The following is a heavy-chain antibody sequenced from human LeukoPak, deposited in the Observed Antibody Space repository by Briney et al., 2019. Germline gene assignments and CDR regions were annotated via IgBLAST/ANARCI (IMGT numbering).Heavy chain of an antibody. CDR3: AKGPNYFDS. CDR1: GFGFSNYW. Sequence: GGSLRLSCAASGFGFSNYWMHWVRQAPGKGLVWVTCMNSDGSATYYADSVQGRFTISRDNAKNTLYLQMNSLKAEDTAMYFCAKGPNYFDSWGQGTLVTVSS. J-gene: IGHJ4*02. CDR2: MNSDGSAT. V-gene: IGHV3-74*01.